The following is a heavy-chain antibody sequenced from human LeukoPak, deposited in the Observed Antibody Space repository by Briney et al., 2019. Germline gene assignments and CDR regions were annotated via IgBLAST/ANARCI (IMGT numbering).Heavy chain of an antibody. D-gene: IGHD7-27*01. J-gene: IGHJ5*02. CDR2: IYTSGST. CDR3: ARSPSRRNWDPRLYRWFDP. V-gene: IGHV4-4*07. Sequence: SETLSLTCTVSGGSISSYYWSWIRQPAGKGLEWIGRIYTSGSTNYNPSLKSRLTMSVDTSQNHFSLKLSSLTAADTAVYYCARSPSRRNWDPRLYRWFDPWGQGTLVTVS. CDR1: GGSISSYY.